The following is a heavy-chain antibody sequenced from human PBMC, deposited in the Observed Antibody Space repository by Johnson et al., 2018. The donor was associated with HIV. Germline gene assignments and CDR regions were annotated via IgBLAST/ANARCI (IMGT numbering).Heavy chain of an antibody. CDR1: GFTSSNYW. CDR2: INSNGRSI. Sequence: VQLVESGGGLVQPGGSLRLSCAASGFTSSNYWIHWVRQAAGKGLVWVSRINSNGRSISYADSVQGRFTISRDNSKTSLYLQMNSLRAEDTAVYYCAKGYCSSTSCYIWPHDAFDIWGQGTMVTVSS. D-gene: IGHD2-2*02. J-gene: IGHJ3*02. V-gene: IGHV3-74*01. CDR3: AKGYCSSTSCYIWPHDAFDI.